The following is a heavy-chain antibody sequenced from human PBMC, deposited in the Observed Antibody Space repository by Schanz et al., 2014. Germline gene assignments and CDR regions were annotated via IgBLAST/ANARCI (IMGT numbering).Heavy chain of an antibody. D-gene: IGHD2-21*01. CDR2: IGGSGDST. V-gene: IGHV3-23*01. CDR3: AREDCSATSCYFRY. Sequence: EVHLLESGGGLVQPGGSLRLSCAASGFTFSNHALSWVRQAPGKGLEWVSGIGGSGDSTHYADSVKGRFIISRDNSNNTVFLQMNSLRAEDTAVYYCAREDCSATSCYFRYWGQGTLVTVSS. J-gene: IGHJ4*02. CDR1: GFTFSNHA.